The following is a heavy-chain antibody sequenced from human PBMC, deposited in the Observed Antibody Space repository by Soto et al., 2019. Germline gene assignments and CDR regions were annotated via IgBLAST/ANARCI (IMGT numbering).Heavy chain of an antibody. CDR2: IKQDGSEK. CDR1: GFTFSSYW. V-gene: IGHV3-7*01. Sequence: GGSLRLSCAASGFTFSSYWMSWVRQAPGKGLEWVANIKQDGSEKYYVDSVKGRFTISRDNAKNSLYLQMNSLRAEDTAVYYCARENFPYYDFWRGYSPKPYFDYWGQGTLVTVSS. J-gene: IGHJ4*02. D-gene: IGHD3-3*01. CDR3: ARENFPYYDFWRGYSPKPYFDY.